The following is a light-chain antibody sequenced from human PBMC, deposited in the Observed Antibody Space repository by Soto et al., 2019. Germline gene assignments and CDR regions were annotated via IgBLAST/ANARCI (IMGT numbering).Light chain of an antibody. CDR1: QSVSSN. Sequence: IVITQSPAAVSVSHGERATLSCRASQSVSSNLAWYQQKPGQAPRLLIYGASTRATGIPARFSGSGSGTEFTLTISSLLSEDFAVYYCQQYNNCPPCTFGHGT. CDR3: QQYNNCPPCT. J-gene: IGKJ5*01. V-gene: IGKV3-15*01. CDR2: GAS.